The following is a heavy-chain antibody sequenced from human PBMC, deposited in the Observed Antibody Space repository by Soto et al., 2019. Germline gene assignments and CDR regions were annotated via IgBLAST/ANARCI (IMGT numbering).Heavy chain of an antibody. Sequence: SETLSLTCTVSGGSISSGGYYWSWIRQHPGKGLEWIGYIYYSGSTYYNPSLKSRVTISVDTSKNQFSLNLNSVTAADTAIYYCARWTYCGGDCYWLDFWGQGTLVT. CDR2: IYYSGST. CDR3: ARWTYCGGDCYWLDF. V-gene: IGHV4-31*03. J-gene: IGHJ4*02. CDR1: GGSISSGGYY. D-gene: IGHD2-21*02.